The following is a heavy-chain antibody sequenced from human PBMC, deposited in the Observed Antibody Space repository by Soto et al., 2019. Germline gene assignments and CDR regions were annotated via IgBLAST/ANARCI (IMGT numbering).Heavy chain of an antibody. Sequence: HPGGSLRLSCAASGFTFSTYAMSWVRQAPGKGLEWVSSISGSGGSTYYAASVKGRFTISRDNSKNTLYLEMNSLRAEDTAVYYCARDEQYDFWSGYSDYWGQGTLVTVSS. V-gene: IGHV3-23*01. D-gene: IGHD3-3*01. CDR1: GFTFSTYA. J-gene: IGHJ4*02. CDR3: ARDEQYDFWSGYSDY. CDR2: ISGSGGST.